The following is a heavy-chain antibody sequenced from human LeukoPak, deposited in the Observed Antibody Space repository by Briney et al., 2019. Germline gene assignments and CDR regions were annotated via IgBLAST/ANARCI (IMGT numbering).Heavy chain of an antibody. CDR3: ARGVIAVAGGHYFDY. J-gene: IGHJ4*02. Sequence: SETLSLTCTVSGGSISSYYWSWIRQPPGKGLEWIGYIYYSGSTNYNPSLKSRVTISVDTSKNQCSLKLSSVTAADTAVYYCARGVIAVAGGHYFDYWGQGTLVTVSS. D-gene: IGHD6-19*01. CDR1: GGSISSYY. CDR2: IYYSGST. V-gene: IGHV4-59*01.